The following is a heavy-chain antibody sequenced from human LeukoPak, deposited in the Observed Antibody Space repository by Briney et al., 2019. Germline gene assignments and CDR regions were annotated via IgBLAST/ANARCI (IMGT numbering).Heavy chain of an antibody. V-gene: IGHV3-15*01. J-gene: IGHJ4*02. CDR3: ANDYRGAFDY. CDR2: IKSKTDGGTT. Sequence: GGSLRPSCAASGFTFINAWMSWVRQVPGKGLEWVGRIKSKTDGGTTDYAAPVKGRFTISRDDSKNTLYLQMNSLKTEDTAIYYCANDYRGAFDYWGQGTLVTVSS. D-gene: IGHD4-11*01. CDR1: GFTFINAW.